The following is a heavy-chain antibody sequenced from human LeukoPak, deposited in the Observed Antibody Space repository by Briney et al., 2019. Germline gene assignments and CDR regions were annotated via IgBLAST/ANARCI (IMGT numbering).Heavy chain of an antibody. J-gene: IGHJ4*02. D-gene: IGHD2-21*01. V-gene: IGHV3-53*01. CDR2: IHSGGTT. CDR3: ARGRRLGGDYYPIDF. CDR1: GFTVSTNY. Sequence: PGGSLRLSCAASGFTVSTNYVSWVCQAPGKGLEWVSVIHSGGTTYYADSVKGRFTISRDNSKNTVYLQMNSLRAEDTAVYFCARGRRLGGDYYPIDFWGQGTLVTVSS.